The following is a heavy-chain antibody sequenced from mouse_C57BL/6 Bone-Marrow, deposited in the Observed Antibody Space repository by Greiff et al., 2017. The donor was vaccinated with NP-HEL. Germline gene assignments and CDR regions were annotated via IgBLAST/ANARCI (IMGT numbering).Heavy chain of an antibody. CDR3: ARSITTVVGDWFAY. CDR2: IYPRDGST. Sequence: VKVVESGPELVKPGASVKLSCKASGYTFTSYDINWVKQRPGQGLEWIGWIYPRDGSTKYNEKFKGKATLTVDTSSSTAYMELHSLTSEDSAVYFCARSITTVVGDWFAYWGQGTLVTVSA. D-gene: IGHD1-1*01. V-gene: IGHV1-85*01. CDR1: GYTFTSYD. J-gene: IGHJ3*01.